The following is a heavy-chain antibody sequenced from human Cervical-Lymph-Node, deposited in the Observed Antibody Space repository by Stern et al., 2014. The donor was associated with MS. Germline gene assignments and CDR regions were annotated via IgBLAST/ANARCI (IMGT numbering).Heavy chain of an antibody. CDR2: IKWDDDK. CDR3: VHMDGAKVSDY. D-gene: IGHD4-17*01. V-gene: IGHV2-5*02. CDR1: GFSLRSRGVG. J-gene: IGHJ4*02. Sequence: QVTLKESGPTLVKPTQTLTLTCTFSGFSLRSRGVGVGWIPQPPGKALEWLVVIKWDDDKRYSPSLKSRLTITKDTSKNQVVFTMTNMDPVDTATYCCVHMDGAKVSDYWGQGTLVTVSP.